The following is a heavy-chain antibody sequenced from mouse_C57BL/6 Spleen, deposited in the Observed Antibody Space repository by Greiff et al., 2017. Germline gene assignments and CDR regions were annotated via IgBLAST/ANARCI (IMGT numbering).Heavy chain of an antibody. CDR1: GYAFSSSW. Sequence: VKLMESGPELVKPGASVKISCKASGYAFSSSWMNWVKQRPGKGLEWIGRIYPGDGDTNYNGKFKGKATLTADKSSSTAYMQLSSLTSEDSAVYFCASFITTVVANFDYWGQGTTLTVSS. CDR3: ASFITTVVANFDY. J-gene: IGHJ2*01. V-gene: IGHV1-82*01. CDR2: IYPGDGDT. D-gene: IGHD1-1*01.